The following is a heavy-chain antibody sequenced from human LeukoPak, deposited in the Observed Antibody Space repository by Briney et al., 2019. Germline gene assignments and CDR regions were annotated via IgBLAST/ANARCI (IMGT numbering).Heavy chain of an antibody. V-gene: IGHV3-7*01. CDR1: GFTFSSYW. J-gene: IGHJ6*03. CDR3: ATSTIFGVVIHYYYYMDV. CDR2: IKQDGSEK. D-gene: IGHD3-3*01. Sequence: GGSLRLSCAASGFTFSSYWMSWVRQAPGKGLEWVANIKQDGSEKYYVDSVKGRFTISRDNAKNSLYLQMNSLRAEDTAVYYCATSTIFGVVIHYYYYMDVWGKGTTVTVSS.